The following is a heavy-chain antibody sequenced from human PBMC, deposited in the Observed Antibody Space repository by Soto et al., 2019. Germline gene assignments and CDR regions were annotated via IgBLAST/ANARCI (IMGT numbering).Heavy chain of an antibody. V-gene: IGHV3-23*01. CDR3: ANIANYYYDSSGYLLY. J-gene: IGHJ4*02. D-gene: IGHD3-22*01. CDR2: ISGSGGST. Sequence: GGSLRLSCAASGFTFSSYAMSWVRQAPGKGLEWVSAISGSGGSTYYADSVRGRFTISRDNSKNTLYLQMNSLRAEDTAVYYCANIANYYYDSSGYLLYWGQGTLVTVSS. CDR1: GFTFSSYA.